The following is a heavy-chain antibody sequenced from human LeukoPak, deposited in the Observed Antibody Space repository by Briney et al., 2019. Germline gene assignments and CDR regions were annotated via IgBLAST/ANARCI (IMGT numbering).Heavy chain of an antibody. D-gene: IGHD2-21*01. CDR2: INPNSGGT. J-gene: IGHJ3*02. Sequence: ASVKVSCKASGYTFTGYYMHWVRQAAGQGLEWMGWINPNSGGTNYAQKFQGRVTMTRDTSISTAYMELSRRRSDDTAVYYCASSLIRRGHPFDIWGQGTMVTVSS. CDR3: ASSLIRRGHPFDI. CDR1: GYTFTGYY. V-gene: IGHV1-2*02.